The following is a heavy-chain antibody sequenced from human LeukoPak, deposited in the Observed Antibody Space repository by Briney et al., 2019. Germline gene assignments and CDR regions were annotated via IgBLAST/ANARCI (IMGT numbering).Heavy chain of an antibody. CDR3: ARAPYYDFWSGYPPDY. D-gene: IGHD3-3*01. Sequence: SGGSLRLSCAASGFTFRSYWMHWVRQAPGKGLVWVSRINSDGSSTNYADSVKGRLTISRDNAKNTLYLQMNSLRAEDTAVYYCARAPYYDFWSGYPPDYWGQGTLVTVSS. J-gene: IGHJ4*02. V-gene: IGHV3-74*01. CDR1: GFTFRSYW. CDR2: INSDGSST.